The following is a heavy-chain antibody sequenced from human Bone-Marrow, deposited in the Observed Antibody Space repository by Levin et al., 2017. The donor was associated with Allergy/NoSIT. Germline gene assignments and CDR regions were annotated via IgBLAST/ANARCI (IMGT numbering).Heavy chain of an antibody. Sequence: LSGGSLRLSCAASGFTFSDYDMHWVRQLTGKRLEWVSTIGPEGHTYYSGSVKGRFTISRDKAKTSLFLEMNSLQHGDTGVYYCARGGDYGSFDYWGQGTLATVSS. CDR2: IGPEGHT. CDR3: ARGGDYGSFDY. V-gene: IGHV3-13*01. CDR1: GFTFSDYD. D-gene: IGHD4-17*01. J-gene: IGHJ4*02.